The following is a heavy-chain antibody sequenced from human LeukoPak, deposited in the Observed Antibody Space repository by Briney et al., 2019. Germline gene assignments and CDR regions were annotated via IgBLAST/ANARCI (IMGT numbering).Heavy chain of an antibody. CDR1: GYSFTSYW. Sequence: GESLKISCKGSGYSFTSYWIGRVRQMPGKGLEWMGIIHPGDSDTRNSPSFQGQVTFSVDKSISTAYLQWSSLKASDTAVYYCARQRGGCSGGSCTGMDVWGKGTTVTVSS. CDR2: IHPGDSDT. J-gene: IGHJ6*04. V-gene: IGHV5-51*01. CDR3: ARQRGGCSGGSCTGMDV. D-gene: IGHD2-15*01.